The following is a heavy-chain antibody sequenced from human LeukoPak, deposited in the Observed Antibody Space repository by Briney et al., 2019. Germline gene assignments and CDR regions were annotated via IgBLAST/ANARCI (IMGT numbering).Heavy chain of an antibody. J-gene: IGHJ4*02. Sequence: GRSLRLSCAASGFTFSSYALHWVRQAPGKGLEWVALISYDGTNKYYADSVKGRFTISRDNAKNSLYLQMNSLRAEDTAVYYCARVKYDYPIDYWGQGTLVTVSS. CDR3: ARVKYDYPIDY. V-gene: IGHV3-30*04. CDR2: ISYDGTNK. CDR1: GFTFSSYA. D-gene: IGHD4-11*01.